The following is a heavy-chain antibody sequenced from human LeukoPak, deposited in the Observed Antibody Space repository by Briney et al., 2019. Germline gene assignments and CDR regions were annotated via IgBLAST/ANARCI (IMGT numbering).Heavy chain of an antibody. D-gene: IGHD3-10*01. CDR3: AGERGFGELLYEDY. Sequence: ASETLSLTCTVSGGSISSYYWSWIRQPAGKGLEWIGRIYTSGSTNYNPSLKSRVTMSVDTSKNQFSLKLSSVTAADTAVYYCAGERGFGELLYEDYWGQGTLATVSS. CDR2: IYTSGST. J-gene: IGHJ4*02. V-gene: IGHV4-4*07. CDR1: GGSISSYY.